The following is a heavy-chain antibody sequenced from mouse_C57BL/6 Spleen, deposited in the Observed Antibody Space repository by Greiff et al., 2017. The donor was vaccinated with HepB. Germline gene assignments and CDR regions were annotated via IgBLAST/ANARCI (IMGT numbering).Heavy chain of an antibody. D-gene: IGHD1-1*01. J-gene: IGHJ2*01. Sequence: VHLVESGPELVKPGASVKISCKASGYAFSSSWMNWVKQRPGKGLEWIGRIYPGDGDTNYNGKFKGKATLTADKSSSTAYMQLSSLTSEDSAVYFCASITTVVASYYFDYWGQGTTLTVSS. CDR3: ASITTVVASYYFDY. CDR2: IYPGDGDT. CDR1: GYAFSSSW. V-gene: IGHV1-82*01.